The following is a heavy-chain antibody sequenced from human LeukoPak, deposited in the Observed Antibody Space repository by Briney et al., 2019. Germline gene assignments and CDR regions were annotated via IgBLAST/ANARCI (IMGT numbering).Heavy chain of an antibody. J-gene: IGHJ4*02. D-gene: IGHD6-19*01. CDR1: GFTFSSYS. Sequence: SLRLSCAASGFTFSSYSMHWVRQAPGKGLEWVAVISYDGSNKYYADSVKGRFTISRDNSKNTLYLQMNSLRAEDTAVYYCAGPPSSGWYPAIYWGQGTLVTVSS. V-gene: IGHV3-30-3*01. CDR3: AGPPSSGWYPAIY. CDR2: ISYDGSNK.